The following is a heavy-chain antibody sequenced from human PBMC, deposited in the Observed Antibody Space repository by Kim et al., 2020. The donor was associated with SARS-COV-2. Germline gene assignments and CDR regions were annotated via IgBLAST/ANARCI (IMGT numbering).Heavy chain of an antibody. CDR1: GGSFSGYY. V-gene: IGHV4-34*01. CDR2: INHSGST. Sequence: SETLSLTCAVYGGSFSGYYWSWIRQPPGKGLEWIGEINHSGSTNYNPSLKSRVTISVDTSKNQFPLMLSSVTAADTAAYYCARGRSSSGYGNYGMVVWG. CDR3: ARGRSSSGYGNYGMVV. J-gene: IGHJ6*02. D-gene: IGHD6-13*01.